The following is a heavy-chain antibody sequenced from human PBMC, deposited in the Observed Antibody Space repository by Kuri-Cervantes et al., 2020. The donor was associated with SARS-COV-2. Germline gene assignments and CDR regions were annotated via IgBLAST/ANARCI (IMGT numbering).Heavy chain of an antibody. CDR2: ISYDGSNK. J-gene: IGHJ3*02. D-gene: IGHD2-2*01. V-gene: IGHV3-30*01. CDR3: AREGIVVDADAFDI. Sequence: GESLKISCAVSGFTFTSYAMHWVRQAPGKGLEWVAVISYDGSNKYYADSVKGRFTISRDNSKNTLYLQMNSLRAEDTAVYYCAREGIVVDADAFDIWGQGTMVTVSS. CDR1: GFTFTSYA.